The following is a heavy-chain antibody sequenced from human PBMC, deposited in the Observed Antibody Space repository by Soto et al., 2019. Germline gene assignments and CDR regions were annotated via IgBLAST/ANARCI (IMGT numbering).Heavy chain of an antibody. J-gene: IGHJ4*02. CDR1: GYSFTSLG. CDR2: MQPSSGRT. CDR3: ARGVTAGVDY. V-gene: IGHV1-8*01. D-gene: IGHD1-26*01. Sequence: QVQLVQSGAEVREPGASVKVSCKASGYSFTSLGINWVRQTTGQGLEWMGWMQPSSGRTGYAQKFQGRVTMTGDTSINTAYMELSSLTSDDTAFYYCARGVTAGVDYWGQGTLVTVSS.